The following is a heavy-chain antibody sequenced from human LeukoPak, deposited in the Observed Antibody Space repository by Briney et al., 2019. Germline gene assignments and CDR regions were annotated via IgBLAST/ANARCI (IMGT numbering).Heavy chain of an antibody. V-gene: IGHV3-53*01. J-gene: IGHJ3*02. CDR1: GFTVSSNY. Sequence: PGGSLRLSCAASGFTVSSNYMSWVRQAPGKGLQWVSIIDSGDTTYYADSVKGRFTISRDDSKNTLYLQMNSLRAEDTAVYYCARDLAWDAFDIWGQGTMVTVSS. CDR2: IDSGDTT. CDR3: ARDLAWDAFDI.